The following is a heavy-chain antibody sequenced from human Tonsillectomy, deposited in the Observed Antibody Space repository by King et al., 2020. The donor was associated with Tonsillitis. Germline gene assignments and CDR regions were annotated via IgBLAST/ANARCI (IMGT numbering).Heavy chain of an antibody. CDR2: VIPIFGSA. J-gene: IGHJ4*02. CDR1: GGTFTYYA. V-gene: IGHV1-69*01. D-gene: IGHD1-26*01. Sequence: QLVQSGTEVKKPGSSVKVSCKASGGTFTYYAISWVRQAPGQGLEWMGGVIPIFGSANYAQKFQGRVTITADESTSTAHMELSSLRSEDTAVYYCARVLSPTIMGATTGYFDYWGQXTLVTVSS. CDR3: ARVLSPTIMGATTGYFDY.